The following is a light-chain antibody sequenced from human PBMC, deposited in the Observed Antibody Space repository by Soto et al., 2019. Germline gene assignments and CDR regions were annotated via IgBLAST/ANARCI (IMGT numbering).Light chain of an antibody. V-gene: IGLV2-14*01. Sequence: QAVLTQSASVSGSPGQSITISCTGTSCDVGAYNYVSWYQQYPGKAPKLMIYDVSNWPSGISNRFSGSKSGNTASLTISGLQAEDEADYYCSSYTSSGNYDFGTGTKVTVL. CDR3: SSYTSSGNYD. CDR2: DVS. J-gene: IGLJ1*01. CDR1: SCDVGAYNY.